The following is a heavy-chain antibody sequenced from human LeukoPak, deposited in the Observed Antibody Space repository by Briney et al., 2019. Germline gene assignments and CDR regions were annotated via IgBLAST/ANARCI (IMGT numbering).Heavy chain of an antibody. D-gene: IGHD3-10*01. J-gene: IGHJ4*02. V-gene: IGHV3-23*01. CDR2: ISTDAGET. CDR1: GFSFSNYW. Sequence: GGSLRLSCAASGFSFSNYWMSWVRQAPGKGLEWVSAISTDAGETHYADSVKGRFTISRDNSKNTVSLQMSSLRAEDTALYYCAKGSGNGYGSGPFDYWGQGTLVTVSS. CDR3: AKGSGNGYGSGPFDY.